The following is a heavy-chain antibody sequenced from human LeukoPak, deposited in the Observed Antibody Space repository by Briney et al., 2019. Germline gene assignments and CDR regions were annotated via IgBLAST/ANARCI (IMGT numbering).Heavy chain of an antibody. Sequence: ASVKVSCKASGYTFTSYDINWVRQAPGQGLEWMGWISAYNGNTNYAQKLQGRVTMTTDTSTSTAYMELRSLRSDDTAVYYCARDKYSYGHGAKYYYYYYMDVWGKGTTVTISS. J-gene: IGHJ6*03. CDR1: GYTFTSYD. CDR3: ARDKYSYGHGAKYYYYYYMDV. D-gene: IGHD5-18*01. V-gene: IGHV1-18*01. CDR2: ISAYNGNT.